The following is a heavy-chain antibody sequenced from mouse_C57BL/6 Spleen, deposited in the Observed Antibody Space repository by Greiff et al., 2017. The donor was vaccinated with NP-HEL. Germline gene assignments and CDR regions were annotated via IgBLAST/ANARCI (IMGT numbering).Heavy chain of an antibody. CDR2: IDPSDSET. V-gene: IGHV1-52*01. J-gene: IGHJ2*01. D-gene: IGHD1-1*01. CDR3: ARHGLITTVVLDY. Sequence: QVQLQQPGAELVRPGSSVKLSCKASGYTFTSYWMHWVKQRPIQGLEWIGNIDPSDSETHYNQKFKDKATLTVDKSSSTAYMQLSSLTSEDSAVYYCARHGLITTVVLDYWGQGTTLTVSS. CDR1: GYTFTSYW.